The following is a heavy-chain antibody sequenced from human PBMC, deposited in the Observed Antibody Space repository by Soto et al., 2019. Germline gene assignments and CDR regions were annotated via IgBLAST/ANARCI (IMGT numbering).Heavy chain of an antibody. Sequence: SETLSLTCAVYGGSFSGYYWSWIRQPPGKGLEWIGEINHSGSTNYNPSLKSRVTISVDTSKNQFSLKLSSVTAADTAVYYCATRKGLLSADGSGGWFDPWGQGTLVT. CDR2: INHSGST. J-gene: IGHJ5*02. D-gene: IGHD3-10*01. CDR3: ATRKGLLSADGSGGWFDP. CDR1: GGSFSGYY. V-gene: IGHV4-34*01.